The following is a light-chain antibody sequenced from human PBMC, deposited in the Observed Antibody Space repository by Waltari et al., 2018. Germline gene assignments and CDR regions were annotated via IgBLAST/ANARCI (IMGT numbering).Light chain of an antibody. CDR1: QSVTSY. CDR3: QQKFT. Sequence: EIVLTQSPATLSLSPGERATLSCRASQSVTSYLGWYQQKPGQPPMLLIYDASNRATGIPARFSGSGSGTDFTLTISSLEPEDFAVYYCQQKFTFGPGTKVDIK. V-gene: IGKV3-11*01. CDR2: DAS. J-gene: IGKJ3*01.